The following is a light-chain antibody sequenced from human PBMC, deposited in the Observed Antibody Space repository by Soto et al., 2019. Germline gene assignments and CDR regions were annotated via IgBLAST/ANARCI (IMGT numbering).Light chain of an antibody. J-gene: IGKJ5*01. V-gene: IGKV3-11*01. Sequence: EIVLTQSPGTLSLSPGEGATLSCRTSQSFRGLLAWYQQKPGQAPRILIYDAYNRATGIPPRFSGSGSGTDFTLTISSLETEDSAVYYCQQRHMWPITFGQGTRLEIK. CDR1: QSFRGL. CDR2: DAY. CDR3: QQRHMWPIT.